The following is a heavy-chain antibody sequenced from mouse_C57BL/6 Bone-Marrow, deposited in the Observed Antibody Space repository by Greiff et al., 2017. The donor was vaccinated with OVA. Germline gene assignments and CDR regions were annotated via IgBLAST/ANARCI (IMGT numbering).Heavy chain of an antibody. J-gene: IGHJ2*01. Sequence: VQLQQSGPELVKPGASVKISCKASGYAFSSSWMNWVKQRPGKGLEWIGRIYPGDGDTNYNGKFKGKATLTADKSSSTAYMQLSSLTSEDSAVYFCARWDSNSYYFDYWGQGTTLTVSS. CDR1: GYAFSSSW. V-gene: IGHV1-82*01. CDR2: IYPGDGDT. D-gene: IGHD2-5*01. CDR3: ARWDSNSYYFDY.